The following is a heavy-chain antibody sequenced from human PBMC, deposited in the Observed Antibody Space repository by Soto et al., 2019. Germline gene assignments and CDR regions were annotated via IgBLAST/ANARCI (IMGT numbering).Heavy chain of an antibody. Sequence: ASVKVSCKASGYTFTSYDINWVRQATGQGLEWMGWMNPNSGNTGYAQKFQGRVTMTRNTSISTAYMELSSLRSEDTAVYYCARGLDGVVAASFDYWGQGTLVTVSS. D-gene: IGHD2-15*01. CDR1: GYTFTSYD. J-gene: IGHJ4*02. V-gene: IGHV1-8*01. CDR3: ARGLDGVVAASFDY. CDR2: MNPNSGNT.